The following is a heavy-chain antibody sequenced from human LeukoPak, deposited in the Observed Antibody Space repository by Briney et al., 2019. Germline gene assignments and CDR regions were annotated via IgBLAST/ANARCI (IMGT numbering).Heavy chain of an antibody. CDR1: GFSFSDYS. J-gene: IGHJ4*02. Sequence: GGSLRLSCVASGFSFSDYSMNWVRQAPGEGLEWVSSINSRSNDIYYADSVKGRFTISRDNSKNILYLQMNSLRAEDTALYYCAKDFVGTGNFRGGDYWGQGTLVTVSS. CDR2: INSRSNDI. D-gene: IGHD1-1*01. V-gene: IGHV3-21*04. CDR3: AKDFVGTGNFRGGDY.